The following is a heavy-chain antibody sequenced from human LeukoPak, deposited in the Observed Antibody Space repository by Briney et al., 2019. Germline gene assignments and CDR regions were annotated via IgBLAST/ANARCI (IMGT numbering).Heavy chain of an antibody. CDR3: ARYYTGYSIDY. J-gene: IGHJ4*02. Sequence: PSETPSLTCTVSGGSISSYYWSWIRQPPGKGLEWIGYIYNSGSTNYNPSLNPSLKSRVTISVDTSKNQFFLRLSSVTAADTAVYFCARYYTGYSIDYWGQGTLVTVSS. V-gene: IGHV4-59*01. D-gene: IGHD5-12*01. CDR2: IYNSGST. CDR1: GGSISSYY.